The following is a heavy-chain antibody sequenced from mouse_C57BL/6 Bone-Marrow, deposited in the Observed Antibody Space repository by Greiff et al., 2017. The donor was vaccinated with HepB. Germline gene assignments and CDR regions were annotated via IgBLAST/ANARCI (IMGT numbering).Heavy chain of an antibody. V-gene: IGHV1-81*01. D-gene: IGHD1-1*01. CDR1: GYTFTSYG. Sequence: QVQLKQSGAELARPGASVKLSCKASGYTFTSYGISWVKQRTGQGLEWIGEIYPRSGNTYYNEKFKCKATLTADKSSSTAYMGLRSLTSEDSAVYFCARSNYYGSSYVNYFDYWGQGTTLTVSS. CDR3: ARSNYYGSSYVNYFDY. J-gene: IGHJ2*01. CDR2: IYPRSGNT.